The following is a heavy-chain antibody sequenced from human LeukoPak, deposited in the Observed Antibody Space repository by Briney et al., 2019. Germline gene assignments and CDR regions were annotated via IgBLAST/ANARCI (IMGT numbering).Heavy chain of an antibody. J-gene: IGHJ6*02. V-gene: IGHV4-30-4*02. CDR2: IYYSGST. CDR1: GGSISSGDYY. CDR3: AREAEDSYYYYGMDV. Sequence: TSETLSLTCTVSGGSISSGDYYWSWIRQPPGKGLEWIGYIYYSGSTYYNPSLKSRVTISVDTSKNQFSLKLSSVTAADTAVYYCAREAEDSYYYYGMDVWGQGTTVTVSS.